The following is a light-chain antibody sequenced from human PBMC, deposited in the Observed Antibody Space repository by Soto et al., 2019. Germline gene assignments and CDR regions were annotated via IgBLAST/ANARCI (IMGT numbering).Light chain of an antibody. CDR1: SSDIGSYDY. Sequence: QSALTQPASVSGSPGQSITISCTGTSSDIGSYDYVSWYQQHPGKAPNLIIYEVTDRPSGVSNRFSGSKSGNTASLTISGLQAEDEADYYCSSYAGSSTSLYVFGTGTKVTVL. CDR3: SSYAGSSTSLYV. J-gene: IGLJ1*01. CDR2: EVT. V-gene: IGLV2-14*01.